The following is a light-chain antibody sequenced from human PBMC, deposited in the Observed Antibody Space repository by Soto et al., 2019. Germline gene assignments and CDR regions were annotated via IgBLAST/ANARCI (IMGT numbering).Light chain of an antibody. J-gene: IGLJ1*01. Sequence: QSVLTQPPSASGTPGQRVTISCSESRSNIGSKTVYWYQHLPGTAPKLLIHSNNQRPSGVPDRFSGSKSGTSASLAISGLHAEDEADSYCAAWDDSLNGYVFGTGTKVTVL. CDR2: SNN. CDR1: RSNIGSKT. CDR3: AAWDDSLNGYV. V-gene: IGLV1-44*01.